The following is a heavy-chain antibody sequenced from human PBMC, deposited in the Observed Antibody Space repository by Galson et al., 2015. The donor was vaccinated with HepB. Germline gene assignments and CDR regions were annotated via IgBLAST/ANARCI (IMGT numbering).Heavy chain of an antibody. CDR3: ARDFLQLGPSPGWYFDL. J-gene: IGHJ2*01. Sequence: SLRLSCAASGFTFSTYSMNWVRQAPGKGLEWVSSISSSSSYIYYADSVKGRFTISRDNAKNSLYLQMNSLRAEDAAVYYCARDFLQLGPSPGWYFDLWGRGTLVTVSS. CDR2: ISSSSSYI. CDR1: GFTFSTYS. V-gene: IGHV3-21*01. D-gene: IGHD7-27*01.